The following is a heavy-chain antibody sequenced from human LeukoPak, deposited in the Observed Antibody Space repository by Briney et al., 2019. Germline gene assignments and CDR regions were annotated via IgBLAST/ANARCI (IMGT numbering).Heavy chain of an antibody. Sequence: PGGSLRLSCAASGFTFSIYAMTWVRQAPGKGLEWVSAISGSGGGTYYADSVKGRFTISRDNSKNTLYLQMNSLRAEDTAVYYSAKLVAAKRFEEFDYWGQGTLVTVSS. CDR3: AKLVAAKRFEEFDY. D-gene: IGHD2-15*01. CDR2: ISGSGGGT. CDR1: GFTFSIYA. J-gene: IGHJ4*02. V-gene: IGHV3-23*01.